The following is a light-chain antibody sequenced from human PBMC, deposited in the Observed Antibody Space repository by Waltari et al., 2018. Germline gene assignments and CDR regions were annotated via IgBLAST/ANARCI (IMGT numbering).Light chain of an antibody. V-gene: IGLV1-51*02. Sequence: QSVLAQPPSVSAAPGQRVTISCSGSSSNIGSDYVSWYQQFPGTAPKLLIQETNGRPSWIPGRFFGSKSGTSATLDITGLQTGDEAVYYCATWDSSLSAGVFGGGTKLTVL. J-gene: IGLJ2*01. CDR2: ETN. CDR1: SSNIGSDY. CDR3: ATWDSSLSAGV.